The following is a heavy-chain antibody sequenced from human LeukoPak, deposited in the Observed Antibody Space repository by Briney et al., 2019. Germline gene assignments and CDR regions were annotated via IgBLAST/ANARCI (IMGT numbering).Heavy chain of an antibody. CDR2: IFYSGNT. CDR1: GGAISGGAYY. D-gene: IGHD2-8*02. V-gene: IGHV4-31*03. J-gene: IGHJ4*02. Sequence: SQTLSLTCTVSGGAISGGAYYWSRIRPPPGKGLGGVAYIFYSGNTYYNPSLKSRVTISVDTSKNQFSLKLSSVTAADTAVYYCARWQYWDTGGYFDYWGQGTLVTVSS. CDR3: ARWQYWDTGGYFDY.